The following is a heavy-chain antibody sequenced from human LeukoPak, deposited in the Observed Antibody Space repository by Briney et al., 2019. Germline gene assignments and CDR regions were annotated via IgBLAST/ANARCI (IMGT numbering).Heavy chain of an antibody. V-gene: IGHV4-59*01. J-gene: IGHJ6*02. Sequence: SETLSLTCTVSGGSISGYYWSWIRQPPGKGLERIGYIYYSGSTNYNPSLKSRVTISVDTSKNQFSLKLSSVTAADTAVYYCARNGEYYYYGMDVWGQGTTVTVSS. D-gene: IGHD3-10*01. CDR3: ARNGEYYYYGMDV. CDR2: IYYSGST. CDR1: GGSISGYY.